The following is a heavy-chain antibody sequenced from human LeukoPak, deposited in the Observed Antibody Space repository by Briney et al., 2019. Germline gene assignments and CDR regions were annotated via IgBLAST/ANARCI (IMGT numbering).Heavy chain of an antibody. CDR3: ARDPGGVVTPQLVDY. Sequence: SVKVSCKASGGTFSSYTTRWVRPAPGQGLEWMGRIILILGITHYAQKFQGSVTITADKSTSTAYMELSSLRSEDTAVYYCARDPGGVVTPQLVDYWGQGTLVTVSS. D-gene: IGHD4-23*01. CDR2: IILILGIT. V-gene: IGHV1-69*04. CDR1: GGTFSSYT. J-gene: IGHJ4*02.